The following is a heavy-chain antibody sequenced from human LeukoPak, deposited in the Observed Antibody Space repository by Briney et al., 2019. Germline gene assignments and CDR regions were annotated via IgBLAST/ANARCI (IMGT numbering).Heavy chain of an antibody. D-gene: IGHD1-1*01. CDR1: GFTFSGYG. CDR3: AKVRLETSGGRGFDY. CDR2: IPSSGGST. V-gene: IGHV3-23*01. J-gene: IGHJ4*02. Sequence: GGSLRLSCAASGFTFSGYGMNWVRQAPGKGLDWVSGIPSSGGSTYYADSVKGRFTISRDNSKNTLFLQMNGLRADDTAVYYCAKVRLETSGGRGFDYWGQGTLVTVSS.